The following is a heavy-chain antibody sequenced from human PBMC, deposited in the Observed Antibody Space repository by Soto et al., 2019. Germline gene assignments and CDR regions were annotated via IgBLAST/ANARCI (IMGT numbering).Heavy chain of an antibody. CDR3: AKFRMLSYYYYYYMDV. CDR2: ISGSGGST. D-gene: IGHD2-8*01. V-gene: IGHV3-23*01. CDR1: GFTFSSYA. J-gene: IGHJ6*03. Sequence: GGSLRLSCAASGFTFSSYAMSWVRQAPGKGLERVSAISGSGGSTYYADSVKGRFTISRDNSKNTLYLQMNSLRAEDTAVYYCAKFRMLSYYYYYYMDVWGKGTTVTGSS.